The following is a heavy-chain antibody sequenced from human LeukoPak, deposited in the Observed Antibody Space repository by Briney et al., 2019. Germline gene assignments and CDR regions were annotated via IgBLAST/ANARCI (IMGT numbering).Heavy chain of an antibody. CDR1: GGSVSSGGYY. Sequence: SETLSLTCTVSGGSVSSGGYYWSWVRQHPGKGLEWIGYIYYSGSTYYNPSLKSRVTISLDTSKNHFSLTLSSETAADTAVYYCASALYYFYMDVWGKGTTVTVSS. CDR3: ASALYYFYMDV. J-gene: IGHJ6*03. CDR2: IYYSGST. V-gene: IGHV4-31*03.